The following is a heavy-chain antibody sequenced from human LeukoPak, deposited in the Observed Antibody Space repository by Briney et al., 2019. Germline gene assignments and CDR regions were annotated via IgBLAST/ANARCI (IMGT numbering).Heavy chain of an antibody. D-gene: IGHD6-13*01. CDR2: IIPIFGTA. V-gene: IGHV1-69*13. CDR3: ASGRSYSSSYYYGMDV. CDR1: GGTFSSYA. Sequence: SVKVSCTASGGTFSSYAISWVRQAPGQGLEWMGGIIPIFGTANYAQKFQGRVTITADESTSTAYMELSSLRSEDTAVYYCASGRSYSSSYYYGMDVWGQGTTVTVSS. J-gene: IGHJ6*02.